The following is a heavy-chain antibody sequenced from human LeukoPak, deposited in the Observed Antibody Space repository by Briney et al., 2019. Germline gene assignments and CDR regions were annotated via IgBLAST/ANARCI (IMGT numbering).Heavy chain of an antibody. CDR3: AKDLSITVFGVGYGMDV. Sequence: PGGSLRLSCAASGFTFSSYGMHWVRQAPGEGLEWVAVISYDGSNKYYADSVKGRFTISRDNSKNTLYLQMNSLRAEDTAVYYCAKDLSITVFGVGYGMDVWGQGTTVTVSS. V-gene: IGHV3-30*18. CDR1: GFTFSSYG. D-gene: IGHD3-3*01. CDR2: ISYDGSNK. J-gene: IGHJ6*02.